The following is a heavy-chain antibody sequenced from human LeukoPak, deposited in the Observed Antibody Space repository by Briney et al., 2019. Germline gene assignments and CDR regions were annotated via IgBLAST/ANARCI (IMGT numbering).Heavy chain of an antibody. D-gene: IGHD3-16*02. CDR2: ISYDGSNK. Sequence: PAGRSLRLSCAASGFTFSSYAMPWVRQAPGKGLEWVAVISYDGSNKYYADSVKGRFTISRDNSKNTLYLQMNSLSAEDTAIYYCGRNILHLSFGPGGQGTLVTVSS. V-gene: IGHV3-30-3*01. CDR1: GFTFSSYA. CDR3: GRNILHLSFGP. J-gene: IGHJ5*02.